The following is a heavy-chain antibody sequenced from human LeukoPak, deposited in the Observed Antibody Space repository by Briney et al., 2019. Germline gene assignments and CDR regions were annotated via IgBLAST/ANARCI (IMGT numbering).Heavy chain of an antibody. CDR2: INHSGST. V-gene: IGHV4-34*01. J-gene: IGHJ4*02. Sequence: SETLSLTCTVSGGSISSYYWSWIRQPPGKGLEWIGEINHSGSTNYNPSLKSRVTISVDTSKNQFSLKLSSVTAADTAVYYCARVGPATAQGDYWGQGTLVTISS. D-gene: IGHD1-26*01. CDR3: ARVGPATAQGDY. CDR1: GGSISSYY.